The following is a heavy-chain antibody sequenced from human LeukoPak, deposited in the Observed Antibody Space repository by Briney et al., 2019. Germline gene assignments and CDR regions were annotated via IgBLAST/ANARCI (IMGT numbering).Heavy chain of an antibody. J-gene: IGHJ4*02. CDR1: GGSIRSYY. D-gene: IGHD3-10*01. V-gene: IGHV4-4*09. CDR2: TFGGTT. Sequence: PSETLSLTCTVSGGSIRSYYWNWIRQPPGKGLEWIGYTFGGTTKYNPSLKSRVTISVDTSKSQFSLKLTSVTAADTAVYFCASLYGSGSANYWGQGTLVTVSS. CDR3: ASLYGSGSANY.